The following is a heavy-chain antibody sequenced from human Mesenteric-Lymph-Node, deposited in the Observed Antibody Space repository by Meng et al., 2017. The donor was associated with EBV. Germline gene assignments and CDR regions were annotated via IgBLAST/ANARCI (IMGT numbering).Heavy chain of an antibody. CDR3: AALGSFASSIDP. CDR2: VNHAGTT. V-gene: IGHV4-34*01. D-gene: IGHD3-16*01. J-gene: IGHJ5*02. CDR1: GGSFSDYY. Sequence: QGQRQHGGRGLLKPSGTLSLTCGVYGGSFSDYYWTWIRQPPGKGLEWIGEVNHAGTTIYNPSLESRVTISVDTSKNQFSLKLTSVTAADTAVYFCAALGSFASSIDPWGQGALVTVSS.